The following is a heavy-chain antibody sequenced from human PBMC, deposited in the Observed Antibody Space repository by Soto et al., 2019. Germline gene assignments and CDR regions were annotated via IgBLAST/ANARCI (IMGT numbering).Heavy chain of an antibody. Sequence: GGSLRLSCAASGFTFSSYAMSWVRQAPGKGLEWVSAISGSGGSTYYADSVKGRFTISRDNSKKTLYLQMNGLRAEDTAVYYCAKDRGYCSSTSCYEDYFDYWGQGTLVTVSS. CDR1: GFTFSSYA. J-gene: IGHJ4*02. V-gene: IGHV3-23*01. D-gene: IGHD2-2*01. CDR2: ISGSGGST. CDR3: AKDRGYCSSTSCYEDYFDY.